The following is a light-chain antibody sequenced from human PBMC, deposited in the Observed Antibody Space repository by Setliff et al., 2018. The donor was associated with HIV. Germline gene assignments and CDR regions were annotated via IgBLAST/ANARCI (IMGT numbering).Light chain of an antibody. Sequence: QSALTQPASVSGSPGQSITISCTGTSSDVGGYNYVSWYRQHPGKAPKLMIYDVSNRPSGVSNRFSGSKSGNPASLTISGLQAEDEADYYCSSYTISSTSYVFGTGTKVTVL. V-gene: IGLV2-14*01. CDR3: SSYTISSTSYV. CDR2: DVS. J-gene: IGLJ1*01. CDR1: SSDVGGYNY.